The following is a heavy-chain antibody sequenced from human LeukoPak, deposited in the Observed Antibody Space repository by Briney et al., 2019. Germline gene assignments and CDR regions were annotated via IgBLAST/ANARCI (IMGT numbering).Heavy chain of an antibody. CDR1: GFTFSTYS. V-gene: IGHV3-21*01. Sequence: GGSLRLSCAASGFTFSTYSMNWVRQAPGKGLEWVSSISSSSYIYYADSVKGRFTISRDNAKNSLYLQMNSLRAEDTAVYYCASSLAAAGTGGWFDPWGQGTLVTVSS. D-gene: IGHD6-13*01. CDR2: ISSSSYI. J-gene: IGHJ5*02. CDR3: ASSLAAAGTGGWFDP.